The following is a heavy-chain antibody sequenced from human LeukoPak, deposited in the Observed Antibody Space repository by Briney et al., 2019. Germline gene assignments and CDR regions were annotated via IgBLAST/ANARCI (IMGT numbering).Heavy chain of an antibody. CDR1: GGSISSYY. Sequence: SETLSLTCTVSGGSISSYYWSWIRQPAGKGLEWIGRIYTSGSTNYNPSLKSRVTMSVDTSKNQFSLKLSSVTAADTAVYYCARGEVVQLYYYHYGMDVWGQGTTVTVSS. CDR2: IYTSGST. D-gene: IGHD2-2*01. V-gene: IGHV4-4*07. CDR3: ARGEVVQLYYYHYGMDV. J-gene: IGHJ6*02.